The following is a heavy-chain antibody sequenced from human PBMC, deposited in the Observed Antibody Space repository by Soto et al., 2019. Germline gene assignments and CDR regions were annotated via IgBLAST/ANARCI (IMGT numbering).Heavy chain of an antibody. D-gene: IGHD3-3*01. Sequence: QVQLQESGPGLVKPSETLSLTCTVPGGSISSYYWSWIRQPPGKGLEWIGYIYYSGSTNYNPSLKSRVTISVDTSKNQFSLKLSSVTAADTAVYYCARGADFARDFDYWGQGTLVTVSS. CDR2: IYYSGST. CDR1: GGSISSYY. CDR3: ARGADFARDFDY. V-gene: IGHV4-59*01. J-gene: IGHJ4*02.